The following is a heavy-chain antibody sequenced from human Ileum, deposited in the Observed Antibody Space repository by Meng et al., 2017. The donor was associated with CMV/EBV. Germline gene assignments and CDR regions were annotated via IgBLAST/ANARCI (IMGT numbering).Heavy chain of an antibody. CDR2: IYWDDDK. Sequence: EDSGPPLAKPTPPLTLPCTFSGSPRATTGAGLGWLRQPPGKAPEWLALIYWDDDKHYSPPLESRTPIIKDTSMNRVTFKKTDMDPIDQTTYYCAYRRGGGSGWNWFGPWGQGTLVTVSS. CDR3: AYRRGGGSGWNWFGP. J-gene: IGHJ5*02. D-gene: IGHD6-19*01. V-gene: IGHV2-5*02. CDR1: GSPRATTGAG.